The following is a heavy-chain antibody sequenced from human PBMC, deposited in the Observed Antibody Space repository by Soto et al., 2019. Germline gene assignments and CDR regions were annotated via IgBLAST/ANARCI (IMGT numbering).Heavy chain of an antibody. CDR3: TTGSYDFWSGYDY. CDR1: GFTFSNAW. Sequence: GGSLRLSCAASGFTFSNAWMSWVRQAPGKGLEWVGRIKSKTDGGTTDYAAPVKGRFTISRDDSKNTLYLQMNSLKTEDTAVYYCTTGSYDFWSGYDYWGQGTLVTVSS. J-gene: IGHJ4*02. V-gene: IGHV3-15*01. CDR2: IKSKTDGGTT. D-gene: IGHD3-3*01.